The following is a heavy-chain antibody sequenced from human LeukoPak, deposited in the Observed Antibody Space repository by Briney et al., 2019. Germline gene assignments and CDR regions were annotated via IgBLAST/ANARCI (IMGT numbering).Heavy chain of an antibody. J-gene: IGHJ3*02. V-gene: IGHV4-4*02. D-gene: IGHD5-18*01. CDR2: IYHSGST. Sequence: PSETLSLTCAVSGGSISSSNWWSWVRQPPGKGLEWIGEIYHSGSTNYNPSLKSRVTISVDKSKNQFSLKLSSVTAADTAVYYRARAAVDTAMVHQYAFDIWGQGTMVTVSS. CDR1: GGSISSSNW. CDR3: ARAAVDTAMVHQYAFDI.